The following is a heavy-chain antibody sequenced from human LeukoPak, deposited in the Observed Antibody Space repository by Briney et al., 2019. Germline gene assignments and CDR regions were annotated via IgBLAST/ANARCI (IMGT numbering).Heavy chain of an antibody. CDR3: ARVSSGSYYFDS. D-gene: IGHD1-26*01. J-gene: IGHJ4*02. CDR1: GGSFSGYY. CDR2: INHSGST. Sequence: PSETLSLTCAVYGGSFSGYYWSWIRQPPGKGLEWIGEINHSGSTNYNPSLKSRVTISVDKSKNQFSLKVTSVTAADTAVYYCARVSSGSYYFDSWGQGTLVTVSS. V-gene: IGHV4-34*01.